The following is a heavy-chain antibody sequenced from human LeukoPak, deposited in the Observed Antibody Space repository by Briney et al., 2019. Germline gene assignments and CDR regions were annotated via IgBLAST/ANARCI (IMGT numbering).Heavy chain of an antibody. V-gene: IGHV3-7*01. CDR2: IKQDGGEK. Sequence: PGGSLRLSCAASGFTFSSYWMSWVRQAPGKGLEWVANIKQDGGEKNSVDSVRGRFTISRDNAKNSLYLQMNSLRAEDTAVYYCAREVGIPYYSYYGMDVWGQGTTVTVSS. CDR1: GFTFSSYW. J-gene: IGHJ6*02. CDR3: AREVGIPYYSYYGMDV. D-gene: IGHD1-26*01.